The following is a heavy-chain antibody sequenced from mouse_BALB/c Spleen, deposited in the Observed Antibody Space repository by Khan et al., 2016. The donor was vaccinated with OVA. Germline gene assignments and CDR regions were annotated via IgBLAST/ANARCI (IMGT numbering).Heavy chain of an antibody. J-gene: IGHJ4*01. Sequence: VQLQESGPGLVAPSQSLSITCTVSGFSLTGYGVNWVRQPPGKGLEWLGMIWGDGSTDYNSALKSRLSISKDNSKSQVFLKMNSLQTDETARYYGARAYYGNYREAMDYWGQGTSVTVSS. D-gene: IGHD2-10*01. V-gene: IGHV2-6-7*01. CDR3: ARAYYGNYREAMDY. CDR1: GFSLTGYG. CDR2: IWGDGST.